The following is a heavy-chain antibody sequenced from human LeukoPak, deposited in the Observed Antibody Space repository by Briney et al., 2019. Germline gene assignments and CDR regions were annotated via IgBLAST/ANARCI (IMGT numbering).Heavy chain of an antibody. D-gene: IGHD2-2*01. Sequence: PGRSLRLSCAASGFTFSDYGIHWVRQAPGKGLEWVAFILYDGSNEYYADSVKGRFTISRDNSKNTLYLQMNSLRVEDTAVYYCVRDQAYYWGQGTLVTVSS. CDR3: VRDQAYY. J-gene: IGHJ4*02. CDR2: ILYDGSNE. CDR1: GFTFSDYG. V-gene: IGHV3-30*19.